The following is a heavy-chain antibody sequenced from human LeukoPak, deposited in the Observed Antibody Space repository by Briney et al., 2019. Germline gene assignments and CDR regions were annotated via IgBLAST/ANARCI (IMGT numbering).Heavy chain of an antibody. J-gene: IGHJ6*03. CDR2: ISGSGGST. Sequence: GGSLRLSCAASGFTFSSYEMNWVRQAPGKGLEWVSAISGSGGSTYYADSVKGRFTISRDNSKNTLYLQMNSLRAEDTAVYYCAKCILTGYYKGYMDVWGKGTTVTISS. V-gene: IGHV3-23*01. CDR1: GFTFSSYE. CDR3: AKCILTGYYKGYMDV. D-gene: IGHD3-9*01.